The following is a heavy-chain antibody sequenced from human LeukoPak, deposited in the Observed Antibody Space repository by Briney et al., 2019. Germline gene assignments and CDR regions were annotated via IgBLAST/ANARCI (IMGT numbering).Heavy chain of an antibody. V-gene: IGHV3-23*01. D-gene: IGHD1-26*01. J-gene: IGHJ6*02. Sequence: PGGSLRLSCAASDFTFSSYGMGWVRQSPGKGLEWVSGISDSGRGSYYADSVKGRFTISRDISKKTLYLQMNSLIAEDTALYYCARASGTYYYYGMDVWGQGTTVTVSS. CDR1: DFTFSSYG. CDR3: ARASGTYYYYGMDV. CDR2: ISDSGRGS.